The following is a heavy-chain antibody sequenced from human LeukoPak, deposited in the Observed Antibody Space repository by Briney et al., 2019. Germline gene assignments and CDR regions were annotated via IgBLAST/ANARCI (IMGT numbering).Heavy chain of an antibody. Sequence: GGSLRLSCAASGFTLDSYWMTWVRQAPGKGLEWVANIRKDGSRESYVDSVKGRFTVSRDNAKNSLYLQMNSLSAEDTAVYYWARYTSPLYGGTYFDAFDVWGPGTVVTVSS. CDR1: GFTLDSYW. CDR3: ARYTSPLYGGTYFDAFDV. CDR2: IRKDGSRE. D-gene: IGHD1-26*01. V-gene: IGHV3-7*01. J-gene: IGHJ3*01.